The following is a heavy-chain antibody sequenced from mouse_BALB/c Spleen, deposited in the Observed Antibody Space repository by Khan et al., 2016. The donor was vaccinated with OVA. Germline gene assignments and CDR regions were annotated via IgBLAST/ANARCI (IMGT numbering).Heavy chain of an antibody. Sequence: QVQLQQSGPGLVAPSQSLSITCTVSGFSLSRYNIHWVRQPPGKGLEWLGMIWGGGGTDYNSTLKSRLSISKDNSKSQVFLKMNSLQADDTAICYCARAYYRYDGYYAMDYWGQGTSVTVSS. D-gene: IGHD2-14*01. CDR1: GFSLSRYN. V-gene: IGHV2-6-4*01. CDR2: IWGGGGT. J-gene: IGHJ4*01. CDR3: ARAYYRYDGYYAMDY.